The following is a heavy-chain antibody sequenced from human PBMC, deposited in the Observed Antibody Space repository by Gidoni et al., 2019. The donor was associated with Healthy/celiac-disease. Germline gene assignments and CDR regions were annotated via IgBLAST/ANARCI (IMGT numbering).Heavy chain of an antibody. J-gene: IGHJ3*02. V-gene: IGHV3-30*18. CDR1: GFTFSSYG. Sequence: QVQLVESGGGVVQPGRSLILSFAASGFTFSSYGMHWVRQAPGKGLEWLAVISYDGSNKYYADSVKGRFTISRDNSKNKMYLQMNSLRAEDTAVYYCAKDLNAFDIWGQGTMVTVSS. CDR3: AKDLNAFDI. CDR2: ISYDGSNK.